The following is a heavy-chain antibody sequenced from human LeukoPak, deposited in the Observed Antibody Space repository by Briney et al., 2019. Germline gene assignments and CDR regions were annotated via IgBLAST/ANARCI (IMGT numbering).Heavy chain of an antibody. J-gene: IGHJ4*02. CDR1: GFTFSSYA. CDR2: ISGSGGST. CDR3: AKVLLQPDGYSSSWFDKYYFDY. Sequence: PGGSLRLSWAASGFTFSSYAMSWVRQAPGKGLEWVSAISGSGGSTYYADSVKGRFTISRDNSKNTLYLQMNSLRAEDTAVYYCAKVLLQPDGYSSSWFDKYYFDYWGQGTLVTVSS. V-gene: IGHV3-23*01. D-gene: IGHD6-13*01.